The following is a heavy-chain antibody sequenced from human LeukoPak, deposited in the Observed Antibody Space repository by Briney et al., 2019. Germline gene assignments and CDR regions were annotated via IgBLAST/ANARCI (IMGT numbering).Heavy chain of an antibody. CDR3: ARPSVITTRQFYFDY. CDR1: GFSFSGYS. D-gene: IGHD1-14*01. Sequence: PGGSLRLSCAASGFSFSGYSMTWVRQAPGKGLEWVSYISGGRSTIYYADAVKGRFTISRDNAKNSLYLQMNSLRDDDTAVYYCARPSVITTRQFYFDYWGQGALVTVSS. CDR2: ISGGRSTI. V-gene: IGHV3-48*02. J-gene: IGHJ4*02.